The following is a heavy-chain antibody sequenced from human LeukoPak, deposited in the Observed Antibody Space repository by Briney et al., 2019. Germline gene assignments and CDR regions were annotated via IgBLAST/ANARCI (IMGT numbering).Heavy chain of an antibody. CDR1: GFTFSSYW. D-gene: IGHD3-3*01. CDR2: IKQDGSEK. J-gene: IGHJ4*02. V-gene: IGHV3-7*01. Sequence: AGGSLRLSCAASGFTFSSYWMSWVRQAAGKGLEWVANIKQDGSEKYYVDSVKGRFTISRDNAKNSLYLQMNSLRAEDTAVYYCASLAREDFWSGYLVYWGQGTLVTVSS. CDR3: ASLAREDFWSGYLVY.